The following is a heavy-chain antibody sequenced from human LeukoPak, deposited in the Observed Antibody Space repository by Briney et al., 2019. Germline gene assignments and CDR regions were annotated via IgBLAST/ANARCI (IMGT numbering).Heavy chain of an antibody. CDR2: INSDGSST. D-gene: IGHD3-22*01. J-gene: IGHJ4*02. V-gene: IGHV3-74*01. CDR1: GFTFSSYW. Sequence: PGGSLRLSCAASGFTFSSYWMHWVRQAPGKGLVWVSRINSDGSSTSYADSVKGRFTISRDNAKNTLYLQMNSLRAEDTAVYYCASDSYDSSGYYLNWGQGTLVTVSS. CDR3: ASDSYDSSGYYLN.